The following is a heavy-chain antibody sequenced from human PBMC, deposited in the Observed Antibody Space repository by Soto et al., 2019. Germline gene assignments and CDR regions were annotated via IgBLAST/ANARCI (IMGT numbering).Heavy chain of an antibody. D-gene: IGHD6-13*01. CDR1: GYTFTGYY. Sequence: GASVKVSCKASGYTFTGYYMHWVRQAPGQGLEWMGWINPNSGGTNYAQKFQDWVTMTRDTSISTAYMDVSRLRSDDTAVYYCARAGYSTSWVGILATGVHGVEIDYWGQGTLVTVSS. CDR2: INPNSGGT. J-gene: IGHJ4*02. CDR3: ARAGYSTSWVGILATGVHGVEIDY. V-gene: IGHV1-2*04.